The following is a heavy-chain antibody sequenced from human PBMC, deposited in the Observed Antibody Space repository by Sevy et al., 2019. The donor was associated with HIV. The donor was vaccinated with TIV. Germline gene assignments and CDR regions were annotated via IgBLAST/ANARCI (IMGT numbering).Heavy chain of an antibody. CDR1: GYTFIFYA. D-gene: IGHD1-1*01. CDR2: INAGNGNT. J-gene: IGHJ4*02. V-gene: IGHV1-3*01. CDR3: ARDVEGALKYFDS. Sequence: ASVKVSCKASGYTFIFYAVHWVRQVPGQRLEWMGWINAGNGNTKYSQNLQGRLTITRDTSASTTYMELTSLRSEDTALYYCARDVEGALKYFDSWGQGTLVTVSS.